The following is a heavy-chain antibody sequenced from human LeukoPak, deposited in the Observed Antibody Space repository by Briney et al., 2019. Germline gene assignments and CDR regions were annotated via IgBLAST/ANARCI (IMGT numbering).Heavy chain of an antibody. CDR3: ARAGPISGWYFDL. V-gene: IGHV4-59*01. D-gene: IGHD1-26*01. CDR1: GGSISSYY. Sequence: SSETLSLTCTVSGGSISSYYWSWIRQPPGKGLEWIGYIYYSGSTNYNPSLKSRVTISVDTSKNQFSLKLSSVTAADTAVYYCARAGPISGWYFDLWGRGTLVTVSS. J-gene: IGHJ2*01. CDR2: IYYSGST.